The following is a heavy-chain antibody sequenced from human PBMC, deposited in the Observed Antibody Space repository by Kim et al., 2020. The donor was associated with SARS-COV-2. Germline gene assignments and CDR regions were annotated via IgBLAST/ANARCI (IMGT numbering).Heavy chain of an antibody. D-gene: IGHD6-13*01. CDR3: ARSMSYSSSWFKFDN. Sequence: SETLSLTCTVSGGSISSSRYYWGWIRQPPGKGLEWIGTIYYSGSTYYNPSLKSRVTISVDTSENQFSLKLSSVTAADTAVYYCARSMSYSSSWFKFDNWG. CDR2: IYYSGST. V-gene: IGHV4-39*01. CDR1: GGSISSSRYY. J-gene: IGHJ4*01.